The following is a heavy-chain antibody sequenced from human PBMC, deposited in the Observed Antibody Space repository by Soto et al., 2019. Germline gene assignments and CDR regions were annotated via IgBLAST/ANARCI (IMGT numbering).Heavy chain of an antibody. D-gene: IGHD3-3*01. CDR3: AKGPVFGVGSGFDS. Sequence: QVQLVDSGGGVVQPGRSLRLSCAASGFTFSSYGMHWVRQAPGKGLEWVALIAYDEFNKYYADSVKGRFTISRDNSKNTLYLEMNSLSVEDTAVYYCAKGPVFGVGSGFDSWGQGILVTVSS. CDR2: IAYDEFNK. CDR1: GFTFSSYG. V-gene: IGHV3-30*18. J-gene: IGHJ4*02.